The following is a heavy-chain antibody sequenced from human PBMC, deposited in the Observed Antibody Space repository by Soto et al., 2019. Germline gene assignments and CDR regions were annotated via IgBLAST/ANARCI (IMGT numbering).Heavy chain of an antibody. D-gene: IGHD1-26*01. Sequence: SETLSLTCTVSGVSISSYYWGWIRQPPGKGLEWIGYIYYSGSTNYNPSLKSRVTISLYTSSDQFSLELSSVTAADTAVYYCARGLFSESSYSGGWYYFDNWSQGSLVTVSS. CDR3: ARGLFSESSYSGGWYYFDN. V-gene: IGHV4-59*12. J-gene: IGHJ4*02. CDR1: GVSISSYY. CDR2: IYYSGST.